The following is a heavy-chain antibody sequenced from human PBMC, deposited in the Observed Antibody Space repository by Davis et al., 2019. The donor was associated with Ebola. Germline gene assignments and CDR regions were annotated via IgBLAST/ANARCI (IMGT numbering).Heavy chain of an antibody. V-gene: IGHV3-7*03. CDR3: AREAMVRGVIIMDY. J-gene: IGHJ4*02. CDR1: GFTFSSYA. CDR2: IKQDGSEK. Sequence: GESLKISCAASGFTFSSYAMSWVRQAPGKGLEWVANIKQDGSEKYYVDSVKGRFTISRDNAKNSLYLQMNSLRAEDTAVYYCAREAMVRGVIIMDYWGQVTLVTVSS. D-gene: IGHD3-10*01.